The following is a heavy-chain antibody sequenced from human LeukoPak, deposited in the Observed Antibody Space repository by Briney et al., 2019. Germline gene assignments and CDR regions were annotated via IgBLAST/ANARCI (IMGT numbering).Heavy chain of an antibody. CDR2: IYHSGST. V-gene: IGHV4-38-2*01. CDR3: ARQARYCTGTTCYILDY. D-gene: IGHD2-2*01. CDR1: GYSISSGYY. Sequence: SETLSLTCAVSGYSISSGYYWGWIRQPPGKGLEWIGIIYHSGSTYYNPSLKSRVTMSVDTSKNQFSLKLSSVTAADTAVYYCARQARYCTGTTCYILDYWGQGTLVTVSS. J-gene: IGHJ4*02.